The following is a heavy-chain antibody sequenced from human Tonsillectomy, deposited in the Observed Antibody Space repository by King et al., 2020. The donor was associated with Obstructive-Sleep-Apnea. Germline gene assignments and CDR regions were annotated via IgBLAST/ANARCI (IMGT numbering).Heavy chain of an antibody. CDR2: IYHSGST. J-gene: IGHJ4*02. Sequence: QLQESGPGLVKPSQTLSLTCTVSGGSINSGDYYWTWFRQPPGKGLEGIGFIYHSGSTYFNPSLRSRVTVSIDTSSNQFSLNLYSVTAAGTAVYFCARWRGGSGNIDYWGQGILVTVSS. CDR1: GGSINSGDYY. V-gene: IGHV4-30-4*01. D-gene: IGHD3-10*01. CDR3: ARWRGGSGNIDY.